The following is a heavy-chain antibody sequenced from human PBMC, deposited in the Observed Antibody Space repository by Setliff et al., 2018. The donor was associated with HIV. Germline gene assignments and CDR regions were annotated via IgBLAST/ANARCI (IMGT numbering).Heavy chain of an antibody. CDR3: ARGDYYDSTGYEGLDS. V-gene: IGHV4-34*01. J-gene: IGHJ4*02. CDR1: SGSFSGYR. D-gene: IGHD3-22*01. CDR2: INHSGST. Sequence: SETLSLTCAVYSGSFSGYRWTWIRQPPGKGLEWIGEINHSGSTTYNPSLRSRVTISVDTSKNQFSLKLNSVTAADTAVYYCARGDYYDSTGYEGLDSWGRGTLVTVSS.